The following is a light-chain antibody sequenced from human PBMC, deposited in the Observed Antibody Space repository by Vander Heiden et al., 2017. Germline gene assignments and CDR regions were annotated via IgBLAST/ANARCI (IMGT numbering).Light chain of an antibody. CDR3: QQSYSIPFT. CDR1: QSISSY. CDR2: AAS. Sequence: DIQMNQSPSSLSASVGDRVTITCRASQSISSYLNWYQHKPGKAPKLLIYAASSLQSGVPSRFSGSGSGTDFTLTISSLQPEDFATYYCQQSYSIPFTFGPRTKVDIK. V-gene: IGKV1-39*01. J-gene: IGKJ3*01.